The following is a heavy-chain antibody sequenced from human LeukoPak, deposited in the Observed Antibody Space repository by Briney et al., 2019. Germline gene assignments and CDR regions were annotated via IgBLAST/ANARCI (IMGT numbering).Heavy chain of an antibody. D-gene: IGHD3-10*01. CDR2: ISSSSSYI. J-gene: IGHJ4*02. CDR3: ARDALLWFGELLRGFDDN. CDR1: GFTFSSYS. Sequence: TGGSLRLSCAASGFTFSSYSMNWVRQAPGKGLEWVSSISSSSSYIYYADSVKGRFTISRDNAKNSLYLQMNSLRAEDTAVYYCARDALLWFGELLRGFDDNWGQGTLVTVSS. V-gene: IGHV3-21*01.